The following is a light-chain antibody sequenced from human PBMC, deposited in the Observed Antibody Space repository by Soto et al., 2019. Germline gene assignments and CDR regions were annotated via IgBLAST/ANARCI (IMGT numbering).Light chain of an antibody. J-gene: IGKJ2*01. CDR1: QSVAIN. V-gene: IGKV3-15*01. Sequence: ETVMTQSPVTLSVSPGERATLSCRASQSVAINLAWYQQRPGQAPRLLIYGASTRATGIPARFSGCGSGTEFTLTISSLQSEDFAVYYCQQYNTWPPYTFGQGTKLEIK. CDR2: GAS. CDR3: QQYNTWPPYT.